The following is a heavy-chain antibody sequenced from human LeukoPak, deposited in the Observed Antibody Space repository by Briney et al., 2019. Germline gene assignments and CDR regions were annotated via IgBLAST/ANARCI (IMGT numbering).Heavy chain of an antibody. D-gene: IGHD6-13*01. CDR3: ARAQQLVRCYYGMDV. V-gene: IGHV4-34*01. CDR1: GGSFSGYY. CDR2: INHSGST. Sequence: SETLSRTCAVYGGSFSGYYWSWIRQPPGKGLEWIGEINHSGSTNYNPSLKSRVTISVDTSKNQFSLKLSSVTAADTAVYYCARAQQLVRCYYGMDVWGKGTTVTVSS. J-gene: IGHJ6*04.